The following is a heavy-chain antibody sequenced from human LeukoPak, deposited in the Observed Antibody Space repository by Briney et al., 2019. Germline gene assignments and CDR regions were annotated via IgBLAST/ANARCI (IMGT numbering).Heavy chain of an antibody. D-gene: IGHD3-3*01. J-gene: IGHJ6*03. Sequence: GASVKVSCKASGGTFSSYAISWVRQAPGQGLEWMGGIIPIFGTANYAQKFQGRVTITADKSTSTAYMELSSLRSEDTAVYYCARSHYDFWSGYYMGYYYYYYMDVWGKGTTVTVSS. CDR3: ARSHYDFWSGYYMGYYYYYYMDV. CDR2: IIPIFGTA. CDR1: GGTFSSYA. V-gene: IGHV1-69*06.